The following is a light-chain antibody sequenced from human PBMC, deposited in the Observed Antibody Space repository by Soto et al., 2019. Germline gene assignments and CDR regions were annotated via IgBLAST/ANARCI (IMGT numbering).Light chain of an antibody. CDR3: LQSHSFPLT. Sequence: DIQMTQSPSSVSAAIGDRVTITCRASQDVGTWVAWYQQQPGKPPKLLIYGASGLDTGVPSRFSGSGSGTDFTLTFSALHPEDFASYFCLQSHSFPLTFGGGTNVDIK. V-gene: IGKV1-12*01. J-gene: IGKJ4*01. CDR2: GAS. CDR1: QDVGTW.